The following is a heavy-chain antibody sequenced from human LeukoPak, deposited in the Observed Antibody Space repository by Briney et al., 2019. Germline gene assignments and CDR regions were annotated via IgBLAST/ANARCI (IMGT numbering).Heavy chain of an antibody. Sequence: GRSLRLSCAASGFTFSSYAMHWVRQAPGKGLEWVAVISYDGSNKYYADSVKGRFTISRDNSKNTLYLQMNSLRAEDTAVYYCARDGGIVAAGTLDYFDYWGQGTLVTVSS. CDR3: ARDGGIVAAGTLDYFDY. V-gene: IGHV3-30-3*01. D-gene: IGHD6-13*01. J-gene: IGHJ4*02. CDR2: ISYDGSNK. CDR1: GFTFSSYA.